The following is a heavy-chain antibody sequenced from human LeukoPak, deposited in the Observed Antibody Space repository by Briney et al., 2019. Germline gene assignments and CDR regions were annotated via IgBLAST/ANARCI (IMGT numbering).Heavy chain of an antibody. V-gene: IGHV4-4*07. Sequence: PSETLSLTCTVSGGSISSYYWSWIRQPAGKGLEWIGRIYTSGSTNYNPSLKSRVTMSVDTSKNQFSLKLSSVTAADTAVYYCARGVTYDILTAAPGGYKKAPFDYWGQGTLVTVSS. CDR3: ARGVTYDILTAAPGGYKKAPFDY. CDR1: GGSISSYY. J-gene: IGHJ4*02. CDR2: IYTSGST. D-gene: IGHD3-9*01.